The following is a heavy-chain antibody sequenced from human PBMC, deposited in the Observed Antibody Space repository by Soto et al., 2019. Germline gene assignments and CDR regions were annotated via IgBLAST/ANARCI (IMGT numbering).Heavy chain of an antibody. D-gene: IGHD4-17*01. CDR3: ARSLRGDYLYYFDL. V-gene: IGHV4-39*02. Sequence: SETLSLTCTVSGGSVTSVSYFWGWIRQPPGKGLEWIGSVYYTGSTYYSPSLKSRVTMSVETSKNHFSLRLNSVTAADTAVYYCARSLRGDYLYYFDLWGQGTLVTVSS. J-gene: IGHJ4*02. CDR1: GGSVTSVSYF. CDR2: VYYTGST.